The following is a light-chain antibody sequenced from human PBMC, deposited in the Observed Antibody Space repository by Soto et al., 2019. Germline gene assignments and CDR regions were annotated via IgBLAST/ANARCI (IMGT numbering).Light chain of an antibody. CDR2: RAS. V-gene: IGKV3-15*01. CDR1: QPVSSH. J-gene: IGKJ2*01. CDR3: QQYNNWPYT. Sequence: EIVMTQSPATLSVSPGERATLSCRASQPVSSHFAWYRQKPGQALTLVIYRASTRATGIPARFSGSGSGTAFTLTISSLQSEDFAVYYCQQYNNWPYTFGQGTKLEIK.